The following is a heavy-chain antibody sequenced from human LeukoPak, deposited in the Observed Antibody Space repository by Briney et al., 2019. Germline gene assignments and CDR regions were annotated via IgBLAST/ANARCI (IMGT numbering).Heavy chain of an antibody. CDR3: ARGPVTVTTGGTFDY. Sequence: GGSLSLSCAASGFTFRNYWMHWVRQAPGKGLEWVAVIWYDGSNKYYADSVKGRFTISRDNSKNTLYLQMNSLRAEDTAVYYCARGPVTVTTGGTFDYWGQGTLVTVSS. J-gene: IGHJ4*02. CDR2: IWYDGSNK. V-gene: IGHV3-33*08. D-gene: IGHD4-17*01. CDR1: GFTFRNYW.